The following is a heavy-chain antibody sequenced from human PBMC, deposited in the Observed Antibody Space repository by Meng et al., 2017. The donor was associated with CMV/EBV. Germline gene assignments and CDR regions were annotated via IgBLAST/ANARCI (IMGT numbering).Heavy chain of an antibody. CDR1: GGSFSGYS. CDR3: ARSRAIVGATGAYYYYYYGMDV. D-gene: IGHD1-26*01. CDR2: INHSGST. Sequence: SDTLSLTCAVYGGSFSGYSWSWIRQPPGKGLEWFGEINHSGSTNYNPSLKSRVTISVDTSKNQFSLKLSSVTAADTAVYYCARSRAIVGATGAYYYYYYGMDVWGQGTTVTVSS. V-gene: IGHV4-34*01. J-gene: IGHJ6*02.